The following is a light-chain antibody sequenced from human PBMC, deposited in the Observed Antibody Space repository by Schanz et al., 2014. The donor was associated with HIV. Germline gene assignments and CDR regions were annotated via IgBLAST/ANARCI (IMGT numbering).Light chain of an antibody. Sequence: QSALTQPASVSGSPGQSITISCTGTSSDVGSYDLVSWYQQHPGRAPKLLISEVSKRPSGVSSRFSGSTSGNTAFLTVSGLQAEDEADYYCSSYTSSSTVVFGGGTKLTVL. CDR2: EVS. J-gene: IGLJ2*01. CDR1: SSDVGSYDL. V-gene: IGLV2-14*02. CDR3: SSYTSSSTVV.